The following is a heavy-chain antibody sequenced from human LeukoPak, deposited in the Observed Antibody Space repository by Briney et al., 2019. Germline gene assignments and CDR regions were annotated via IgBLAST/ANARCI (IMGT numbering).Heavy chain of an antibody. CDR2: IIPIFGTA. CDR3: ATSPGWFDP. CDR1: GYTFTSYY. V-gene: IGHV1-69*05. Sequence: SVKVSCKASGYTFTSYYIHWVRQAPGQGLEWMGRIIPIFGTANYAQKFQGRVTITTDESTSTAYMELSSLRSEDTAVYYCATSPGWFDPWGQGTLVTVSS. J-gene: IGHJ5*02.